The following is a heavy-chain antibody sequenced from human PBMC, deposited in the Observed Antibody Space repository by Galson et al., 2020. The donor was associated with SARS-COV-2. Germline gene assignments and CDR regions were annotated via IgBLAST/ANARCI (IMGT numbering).Heavy chain of an antibody. V-gene: IGHV3-33*01. CDR1: GFTFSSYG. J-gene: IGHJ6*03. CDR3: ARDLKFGLPTDYMDV. D-gene: IGHD3-16*01. CDR2: IWYDGSTK. Sequence: GGSLRLSCAASGFTFSSYGMHWVRQAPGKGLEWVAVIWYDGSTKYYADSVKGRFTISRDNSKNTLYLQMNSLRAEDTAVYYCARDLKFGLPTDYMDVWGKGTTVTVSS.